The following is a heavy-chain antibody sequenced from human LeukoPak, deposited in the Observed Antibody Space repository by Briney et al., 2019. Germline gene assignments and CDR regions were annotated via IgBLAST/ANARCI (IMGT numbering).Heavy chain of an antibody. Sequence: PGGSLRLSCAASGFTFSHYYMSWVRQAPGKGLEWISYISSSTYTDYAGSVKGRFTISRDNAKNSLSLQMNSLRVEDTAVYFCARDTHGEYYGSALDYWGRGALVTVSP. V-gene: IGHV3-11*06. CDR2: ISSSTYT. CDR3: ARDTHGEYYGSALDY. J-gene: IGHJ4*02. CDR1: GFTFSHYY. D-gene: IGHD3-10*01.